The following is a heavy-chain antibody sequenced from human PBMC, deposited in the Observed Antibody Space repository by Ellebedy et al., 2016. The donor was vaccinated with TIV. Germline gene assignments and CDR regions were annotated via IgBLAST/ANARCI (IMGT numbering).Heavy chain of an antibody. J-gene: IGHJ6*02. CDR2: IIPIFGTA. Sequence: SVKVSXXASGGTFSSYAISWVRQAPGQGLEWMGGIIPIFGTANYAQKFQGRVTITADESTSTAYMELSSLRSEDTAVYYCARTAVRYYYYGMDVWGQGTTVTVSS. CDR3: ARTAVRYYYYGMDV. V-gene: IGHV1-69*13. CDR1: GGTFSSYA.